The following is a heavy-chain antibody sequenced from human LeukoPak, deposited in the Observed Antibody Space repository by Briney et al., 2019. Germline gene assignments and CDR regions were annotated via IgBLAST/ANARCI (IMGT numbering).Heavy chain of an antibody. CDR2: ICYSGST. D-gene: IGHD3-10*01. V-gene: IGHV4-59*01. CDR3: GGELGFGTLNWFDP. Sequence: SESLTLTCTVSGCSISSYYWSWIRQAPGKGLEWIGYICYSGSTKYNPSLKSGGTISLNATPNQLSLQLISVTAADTAAYYYGGELGFGTLNWFDPWGQGTLVTVSS. CDR1: GCSISSYY. J-gene: IGHJ5*02.